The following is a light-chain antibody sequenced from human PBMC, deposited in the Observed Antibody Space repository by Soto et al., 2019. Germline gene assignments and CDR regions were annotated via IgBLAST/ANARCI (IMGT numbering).Light chain of an antibody. V-gene: IGLV2-23*02. CDR2: EVS. CDR3: FSYAGGGSPYV. J-gene: IGLJ1*01. CDR1: TTDVEKYDI. Sequence: QSAMTQPAPQSGSPEQSITISFARSTTDVEKYDIVSLYQQHPGKAHKIMIYEVSKRPSGESNHFSGSKSANTDSHTITGLQSVDEADYYFFSYAGGGSPYVFGTGIKVTLL.